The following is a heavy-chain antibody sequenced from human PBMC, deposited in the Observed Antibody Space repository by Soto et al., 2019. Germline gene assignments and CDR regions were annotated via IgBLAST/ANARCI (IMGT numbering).Heavy chain of an antibody. CDR3: ASMQSSDTWFLNWFDP. CDR2: VHNSGST. V-gene: IGHV4-59*08. D-gene: IGHD3-10*01. Sequence: SETLSLTCTVSGGSISSHYWSWIRQPPGKRLEWIGYVHNSGSTNYNPSLKSRVTTAVDTSKNQFSLRLSSVTAADTAVYYCASMQSSDTWFLNWFDPWGQGTLVTVSS. J-gene: IGHJ5*02. CDR1: GGSISSHY.